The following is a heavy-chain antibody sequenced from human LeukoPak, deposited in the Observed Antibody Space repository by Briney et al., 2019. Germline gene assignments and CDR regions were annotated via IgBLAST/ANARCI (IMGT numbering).Heavy chain of an antibody. CDR2: INPNSGGT. D-gene: IGHD1-26*01. V-gene: IGHV1-2*04. CDR1: GYTFTGYY. Sequence: ASVKVSCKASGYTFTGYYMHWVRQAPGQGLEWMGWINPNSGGTNYAQKFQGWVTMTRDTSISTAYMELRSLRSDDTAVYYCAREPRYSGSRSFDYWGQGTLVTVSS. J-gene: IGHJ4*02. CDR3: AREPRYSGSRSFDY.